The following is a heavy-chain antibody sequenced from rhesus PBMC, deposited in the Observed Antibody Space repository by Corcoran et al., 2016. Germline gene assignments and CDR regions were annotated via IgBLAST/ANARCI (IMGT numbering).Heavy chain of an antibody. CDR3: ASDRLAAAGSFDY. V-gene: IGHV4-169*02. CDR1: GGSISSSY. Sequence: QLQLQESGPGLVTPSETLSVTCAVSGGSISSSYWSWIRQAPGPGLEWIGYIYGRGSSTNDNPSRKSRVTLAVDTSKNQLSLKLSSVTAADTAVYYCASDRLAAAGSFDYWGQGVLVTVSS. J-gene: IGHJ4*01. CDR2: IYGRGSST. D-gene: IGHD6-31*01.